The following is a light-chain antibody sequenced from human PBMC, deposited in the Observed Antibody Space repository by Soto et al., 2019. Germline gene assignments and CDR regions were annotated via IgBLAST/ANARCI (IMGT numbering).Light chain of an antibody. J-gene: IGKJ1*01. V-gene: IGKV1-17*01. CDR3: LQHNSLPWT. Sequence: DIQLTQSPSSLSASVGDRVTITCRASQGIVNDLGWYQQKPGTAPKRLIYVTSILHSGVPSRFSGSASVTEFTLTFRSLQPEDFAIYYCLQHNSLPWTFGHKTKVEIK. CDR2: VTS. CDR1: QGIVND.